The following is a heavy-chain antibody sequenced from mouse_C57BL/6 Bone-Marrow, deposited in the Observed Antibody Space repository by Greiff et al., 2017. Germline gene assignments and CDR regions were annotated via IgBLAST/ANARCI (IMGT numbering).Heavy chain of an antibody. V-gene: IGHV2-2*01. D-gene: IGHD1-1*01. CDR1: GFSLTSYG. Sequence: QVQLQQSGPGLVQPSQSLSITCTVSGFSLTSYGLHWVRQSPGKGLEWLGVIWSGGSTDYNAAFISRLSISKDNSKSQVFFKMNSLQADDTAIYYCSRRSHYSDSSYEGYYAMDYWGQGTSVTVSS. J-gene: IGHJ4*01. CDR3: SRRSHYSDSSYEGYYAMDY. CDR2: IWSGGST.